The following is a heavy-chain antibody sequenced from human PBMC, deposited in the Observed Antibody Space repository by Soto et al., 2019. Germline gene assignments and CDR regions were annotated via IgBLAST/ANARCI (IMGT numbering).Heavy chain of an antibody. D-gene: IGHD3-10*01. CDR1: GYTFTSYG. CDR2: ISAYNGNT. CDR3: ARDLGPGMVRGVIEYYYYGMDV. J-gene: IGHJ6*02. Sequence: ASVKVSCKASGYTFTSYGISWVRQAPGQGLEWMGWISAYNGNTNYAQKLQGRVTMTTDTSTSTAHMELRSLRSDDTAVYYCARDLGPGMVRGVIEYYYYGMDVWGQGTTVTVS. V-gene: IGHV1-18*04.